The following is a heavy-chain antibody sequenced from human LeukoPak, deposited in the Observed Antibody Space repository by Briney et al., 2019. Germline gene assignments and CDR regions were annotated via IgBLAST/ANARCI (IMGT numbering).Heavy chain of an antibody. CDR2: TSCRSKWYN. CDR3: ARSADWLTDYYFDY. J-gene: IGHJ4*02. D-gene: IGHD3-9*01. V-gene: IGHV6-1*01. Sequence: SQTLSLTCAFSGDSVSSNSAAWNWIRQSPSRGLEWLGRTSCRSKWYNDYAVSVKSRITINPGTSKNQFSLQLNSVTPEDTAVYYCARSADWLTDYYFDYWGQGTLVTVSS. CDR1: GDSVSSNSAA.